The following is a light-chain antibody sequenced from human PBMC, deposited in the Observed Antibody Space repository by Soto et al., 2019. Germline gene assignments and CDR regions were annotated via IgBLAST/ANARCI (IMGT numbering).Light chain of an antibody. CDR2: GAS. J-gene: IGKJ2*01. V-gene: IGKV3-20*01. Sequence: EIVLTQSPGTQSLSPGERATLSCRASQSVSSSSLAWYQQKPGQAPRLLIYGASSRATGIPDRFSGSGSGTYCTITVSRLEPEDFVVYYCQQYGNSPPYTFGQGTKLEI. CDR1: QSVSSSS. CDR3: QQYGNSPPYT.